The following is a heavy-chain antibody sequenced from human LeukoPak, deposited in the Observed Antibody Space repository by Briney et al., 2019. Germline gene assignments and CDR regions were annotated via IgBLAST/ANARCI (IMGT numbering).Heavy chain of an antibody. D-gene: IGHD3-9*01. CDR1: GYTFTGYY. Sequence: GASVKVSCTASGYTFTGYYMHWVRQAPGQGLEWMGWINPNSGGTNYAQKFQGRVTMTRDTSISTAYMELSRLRSDDTAVYYCARGRFGEKITIGGKPNWFDPWGQGTLVTVSS. V-gene: IGHV1-2*02. CDR2: INPNSGGT. CDR3: ARGRFGEKITIGGKPNWFDP. J-gene: IGHJ5*02.